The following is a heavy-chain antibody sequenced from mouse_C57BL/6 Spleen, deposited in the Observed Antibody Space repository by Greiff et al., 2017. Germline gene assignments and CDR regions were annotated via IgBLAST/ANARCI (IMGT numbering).Heavy chain of an antibody. CDR2: IWSGGST. D-gene: IGHD2-2*01. J-gene: IGHJ3*01. CDR3: ARNGYDPAWFAY. CDR1: GFSLTSYG. V-gene: IGHV2-2*01. Sequence: QVQLQQSGPGLVQPSQSLSITCTVSGFSLTSYGVHWVRQSPGKGLEWLGVIWSGGSTDYNAAFISRLSISKDNSKSQVFFKMNSLQADDTAIYYCARNGYDPAWFAYWGQGTLVTVSA.